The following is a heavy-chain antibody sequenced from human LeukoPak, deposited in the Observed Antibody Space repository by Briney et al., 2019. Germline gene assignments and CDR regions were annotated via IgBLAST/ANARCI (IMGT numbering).Heavy chain of an antibody. J-gene: IGHJ3*02. Sequence: GGSLRLSCAASGFTFRSYGMHWVRQAPGKGLEWVAVISYDGSNKYYADSVKGRFTISRDNSKDTLYLQMNSLRAEDTAVYYCAKSKGYYGSGSHYAQAFDIWGQGTMVTVSS. CDR2: ISYDGSNK. CDR1: GFTFRSYG. CDR3: AKSKGYYGSGSHYAQAFDI. D-gene: IGHD3-10*01. V-gene: IGHV3-30*18.